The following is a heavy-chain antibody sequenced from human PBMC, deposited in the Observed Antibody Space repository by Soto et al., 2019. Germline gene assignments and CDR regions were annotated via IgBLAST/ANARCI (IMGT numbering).Heavy chain of an antibody. CDR2: IYPGESDT. Sequence: LGESMTISCKGSGSSFTSYWIGWVRQMAGNGLEWMEIIYPGESDTRYSPSFQGQVTISADKSISTAYLQWSSLNASDTAMYYCARRRGAGIQPSWFDPWGQGTQVTVSS. CDR3: ARRRGAGIQPSWFDP. D-gene: IGHD1-1*01. CDR1: GSSFTSYW. J-gene: IGHJ5*02. V-gene: IGHV5-51*01.